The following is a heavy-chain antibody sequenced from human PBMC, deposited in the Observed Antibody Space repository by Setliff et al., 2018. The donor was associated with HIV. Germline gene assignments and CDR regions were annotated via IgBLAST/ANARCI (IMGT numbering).Heavy chain of an antibody. V-gene: IGHV4-61*09. CDR1: GGSITSGNYF. D-gene: IGHD5-12*01. Sequence: SETLSLTCTVSGGSITSGNYFWTWIRQPAGKGLEWIGHIYTDGSTNYNPSFRSRVTISVDSSKNQFSLKLSSVTAADTAVYYCARDARWLQLPYFDYWGQGTLVTVSS. J-gene: IGHJ4*01. CDR3: ARDARWLQLPYFDY. CDR2: IYTDGST.